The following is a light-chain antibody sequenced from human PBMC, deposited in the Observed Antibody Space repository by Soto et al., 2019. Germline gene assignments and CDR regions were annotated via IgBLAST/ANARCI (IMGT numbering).Light chain of an antibody. Sequence: QSVLTQPSSVSEAPRQRVTISCSGSSSNIGKNAVTWYQQVPGKAPKLIIYYDDLLPSGVSDRFSGCKSGSSASLAISGLQSEDEADYYCAAWYDSLNGPVFGGGTKLTVL. CDR3: AAWYDSLNGPV. J-gene: IGLJ2*01. CDR1: SSNIGKNA. V-gene: IGLV1-36*01. CDR2: YDD.